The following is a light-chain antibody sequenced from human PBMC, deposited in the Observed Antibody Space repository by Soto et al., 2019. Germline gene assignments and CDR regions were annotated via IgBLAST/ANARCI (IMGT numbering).Light chain of an antibody. Sequence: EIVFTQSACTLSLSPGERATLSCRASQSVSSTFLSWYQQKPGQAPRLLIYGASNRATGIPARFSGSGSGTDFTLTISSLEPEDFAVYYCQQYGSSPPITFGQGTRLEIK. CDR1: QSVSSTF. CDR3: QQYGSSPPIT. J-gene: IGKJ5*01. CDR2: GAS. V-gene: IGKV3-20*01.